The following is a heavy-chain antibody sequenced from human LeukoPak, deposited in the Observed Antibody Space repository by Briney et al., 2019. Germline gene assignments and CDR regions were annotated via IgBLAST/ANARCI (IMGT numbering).Heavy chain of an antibody. V-gene: IGHV1-69*13. CDR1: GGTFSSYA. CDR3: AREGGLLSQDAFDI. J-gene: IGHJ3*02. D-gene: IGHD3-10*01. Sequence: ASVKVSCKASGGTFSSYAISWVRQAPGQGLEWMGGIIPIFGTANYAQKFQGRVTITADESTSTAYMELSSLRSEDTAVYHCAREGGLLSQDAFDIWGQGTMVTVSS. CDR2: IIPIFGTA.